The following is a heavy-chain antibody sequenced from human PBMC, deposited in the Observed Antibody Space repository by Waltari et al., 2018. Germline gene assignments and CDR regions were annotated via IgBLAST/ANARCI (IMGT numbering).Heavy chain of an antibody. Sequence: VRQAPGQGLEWMGRIIPILGIANYAQKFQGRVTITADESTSTAYMELSSLRSEDTAVYYCAIDLGGNSDYWGQGTLVTVSS. J-gene: IGHJ4*02. V-gene: IGHV1-69*04. CDR2: IIPILGIA. CDR3: AIDLGGNSDY. D-gene: IGHD2-21*02.